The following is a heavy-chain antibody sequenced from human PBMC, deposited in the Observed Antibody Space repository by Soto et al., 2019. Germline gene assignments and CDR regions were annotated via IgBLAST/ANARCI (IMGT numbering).Heavy chain of an antibody. CDR2: ISSSSSTI. D-gene: IGHD3-3*01. CDR3: AREYYDFWSGYYYHYYFDY. J-gene: IGHJ4*02. Sequence: GGSLRLSCAASGFTFSSYSMNWVRQAPGKGLEWVSYISSSSSTIYYADSVKGRFTISRDNAKNSLYLQMNSLRDEDTAVYYCAREYYDFWSGYYYHYYFDYWGQGTLVTVSS. CDR1: GFTFSSYS. V-gene: IGHV3-48*02.